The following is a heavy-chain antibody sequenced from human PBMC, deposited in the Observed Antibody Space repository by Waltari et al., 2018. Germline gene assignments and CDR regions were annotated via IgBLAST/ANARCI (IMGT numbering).Heavy chain of an antibody. Sequence: QVQLVQSGAEVKKPGSSVKVSCKASGGTFSRYAITRVRQAPGQGLEWMGRIIPILGIANYAQKFQGRVTITADESTSTAYMELSSLRSEDTAVYYCARDHSGSLDYWGQGTLVTVSS. V-gene: IGHV1-69*09. J-gene: IGHJ4*02. CDR1: GGTFSRYA. CDR2: IIPILGIA. CDR3: ARDHSGSLDY. D-gene: IGHD1-26*01.